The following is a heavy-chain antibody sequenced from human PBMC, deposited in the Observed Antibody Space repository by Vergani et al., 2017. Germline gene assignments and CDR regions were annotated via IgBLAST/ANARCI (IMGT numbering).Heavy chain of an antibody. J-gene: IGHJ4*02. V-gene: IGHV1-3*01. Sequence: QVQLVQSGAEVKKPGASVKVSCKASGYTFTNYVMHWVRQAPGQRLEWMGWINAGNGNTKYSQKFQGRVTITRDTSASTAYMELSSLRSDDTAVYYWARAEYDYVWGSYRPSSAPDYWGQGTLVTVSS. D-gene: IGHD3-16*02. CDR1: GYTFTNYV. CDR3: ARAEYDYVWGSYRPSSAPDY. CDR2: INAGNGNT.